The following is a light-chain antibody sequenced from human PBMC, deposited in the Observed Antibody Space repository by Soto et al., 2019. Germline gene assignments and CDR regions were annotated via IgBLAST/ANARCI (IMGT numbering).Light chain of an antibody. J-gene: IGKJ4*01. CDR3: QQYLDWPLT. V-gene: IGKV3-15*01. CDR2: DIS. Sequence: EIVMTQSPGTLSVSPGERVTLSCRASQSVTTNLAWYQQKPGQTPRLLIYDISARASGIPGRFSGSGSGTDFTLPLSSLQSEVSAVYYCQQYLDWPLTFGGGTKVEI. CDR1: QSVTTN.